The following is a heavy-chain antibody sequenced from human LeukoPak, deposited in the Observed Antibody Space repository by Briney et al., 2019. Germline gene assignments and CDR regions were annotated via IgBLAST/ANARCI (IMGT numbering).Heavy chain of an antibody. J-gene: IGHJ4*02. CDR1: GFSFSDYS. Sequence: PGGSLRLSCAASGFSFSDYSMNWVRQAPGKGLEWVSYISRSSTTIYHADSVKGRFTISRDNAKNSLYLQMNSLRAEDTALYYCAREALKPPYYDDSSGYYRYFDSWGQGTLVTVSS. CDR3: AREALKPPYYDDSSGYYRYFDS. CDR2: ISRSSTTI. D-gene: IGHD3-22*01. V-gene: IGHV3-48*01.